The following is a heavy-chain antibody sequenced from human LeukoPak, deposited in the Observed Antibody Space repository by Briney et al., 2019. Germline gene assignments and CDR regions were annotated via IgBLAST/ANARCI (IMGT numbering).Heavy chain of an antibody. CDR3: ARASGPFDY. V-gene: IGHV3-33*01. J-gene: IGHJ4*02. CDR2: IWYDGSNK. CDR1: GFSFSTYG. Sequence: GGSLGLSCVASGFSFSTYGIHWVRQAPGKGLEWVAVIWYDGSNKFYADSVKGRFTISRDNSKNTLYLQMNSLRAEDTAVYFCARASGPFDYWGQGTLVTVSS.